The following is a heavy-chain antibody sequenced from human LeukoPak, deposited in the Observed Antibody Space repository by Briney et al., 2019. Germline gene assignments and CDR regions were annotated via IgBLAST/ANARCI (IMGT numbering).Heavy chain of an antibody. J-gene: IGHJ3*02. CDR2: IYYTGST. CDR3: ARDLQVPAANDAFDI. D-gene: IGHD2-2*01. V-gene: IGHV4-39*07. Sequence: SETLSLTCTVSGGSISSSSYYWGWLRQPPGKGLEWIGSIYYTGSTYYNPSLKSRVTISVDTSKNQFSLKLSSVTAADTAVYYCARDLQVPAANDAFDIWGQGTMVTVSS. CDR1: GGSISSSSYY.